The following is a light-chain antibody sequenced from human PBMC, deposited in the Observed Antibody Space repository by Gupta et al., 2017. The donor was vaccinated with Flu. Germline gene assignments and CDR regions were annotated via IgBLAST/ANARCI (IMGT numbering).Light chain of an antibody. CDR3: QQLYSCPLLT. CDR1: HNIKNY. CDR2: NAS. Sequence: SSLSSSSGERGTTTCRASHNIKNYLDWCQQKPGRAPKLLISNASSRQGGVPSRFSGSGSGTDFTLAISSRQPEDFATYYCQQLYSCPLLTFGQGTKVEIK. V-gene: IGKV1-39*01. J-gene: IGKJ4*02.